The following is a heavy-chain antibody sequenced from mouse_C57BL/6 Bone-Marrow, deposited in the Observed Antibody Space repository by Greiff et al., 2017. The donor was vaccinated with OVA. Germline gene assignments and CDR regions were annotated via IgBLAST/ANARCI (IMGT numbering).Heavy chain of an antibody. J-gene: IGHJ1*03. V-gene: IGHV5-4*01. Sequence: EVQGVESGGGLVKPGGSLKLSCAASGFTFSSYAMSWVRQTPEKRLEWVATISDGGSYTYYPDNVKGRFTISRDNAKNNLYLQMSHLKSEDTAMYYCARSYYGSSYFWYFDVWGTGTTVTVSS. D-gene: IGHD1-1*01. CDR2: ISDGGSYT. CDR1: GFTFSSYA. CDR3: ARSYYGSSYFWYFDV.